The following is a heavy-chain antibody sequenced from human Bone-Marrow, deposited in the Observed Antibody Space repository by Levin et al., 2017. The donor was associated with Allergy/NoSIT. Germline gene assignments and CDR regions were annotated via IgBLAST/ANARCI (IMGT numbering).Heavy chain of an antibody. V-gene: IGHV1-69*13. CDR2: IIPIFGTA. Sequence: ASVKVSCKASGGTFSSYAISWVRQAPGQGLEWMGGIIPIFGTANYAQKFQGRVTITADESTSTAYMELSSLRSEDTAVYYCAVVPAAISYAFDIWGQGTMVTVSS. CDR1: GGTFSSYA. CDR3: AVVPAAISYAFDI. D-gene: IGHD2-2*02. J-gene: IGHJ3*02.